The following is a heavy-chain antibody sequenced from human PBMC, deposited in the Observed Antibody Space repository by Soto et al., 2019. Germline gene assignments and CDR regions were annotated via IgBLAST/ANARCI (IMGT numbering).Heavy chain of an antibody. Sequence: QVQLQQWGAGLLKPSETLSLTSAVSGASFSGYYWIWIRQPPGKGLEWIGEINHSGSTDYNPSLKSRVTMSVDSSKNQFSLRLNSVTAADTAVYYCARGLPGYYDSSGYSAWGQGTLVTVSS. J-gene: IGHJ4*02. CDR2: INHSGST. V-gene: IGHV4-34*01. CDR3: ARGLPGYYDSSGYSA. CDR1: GASFSGYY. D-gene: IGHD3-22*01.